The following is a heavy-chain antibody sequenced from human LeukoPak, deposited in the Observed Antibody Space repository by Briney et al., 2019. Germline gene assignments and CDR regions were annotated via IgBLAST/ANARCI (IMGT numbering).Heavy chain of an antibody. CDR2: IYHSGST. Sequence: PSGTLSLTCAVSGGSISSSNWWSWVRQPPGKGLEWIGEIYHSGSTNYNPSLKSRVTISVDKSKNQFSLKLSSVTAEDTAVYYCARVPGRTRSSKFWFDPWGQGTLVTVSS. J-gene: IGHJ5*02. D-gene: IGHD6-13*01. CDR3: ARVPGRTRSSKFWFDP. V-gene: IGHV4-4*02. CDR1: GGSISSSNW.